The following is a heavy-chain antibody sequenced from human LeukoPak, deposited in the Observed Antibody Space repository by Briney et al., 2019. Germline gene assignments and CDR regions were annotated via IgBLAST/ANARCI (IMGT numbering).Heavy chain of an antibody. V-gene: IGHV3-21*01. J-gene: IGHJ4*02. D-gene: IGHD3-9*01. CDR3: ARESQYYDILTGYDFDY. Sequence: PGGSLRLSCAASGFTFSSYSMNWVRQAPGKGLEWVSSISSSSSYIYYADSVKGRFTISRDNAKNSLYPQMNSLRAEDTAVYYCARESQYYDILTGYDFDYWGQGTLVTVSS. CDR1: GFTFSSYS. CDR2: ISSSSSYI.